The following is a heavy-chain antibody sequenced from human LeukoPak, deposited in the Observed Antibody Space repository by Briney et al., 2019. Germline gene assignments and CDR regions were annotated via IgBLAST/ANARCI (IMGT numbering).Heavy chain of an antibody. CDR2: IYTSGST. D-gene: IGHD3-10*01. V-gene: IGHV4-4*07. CDR3: ARDLTHYYGSGSYFDY. CDR1: GGSFSGYY. J-gene: IGHJ4*02. Sequence: PSETLSLTCAVYGGSFSGYYWSWIRQPAGKGLEWIGRIYTSGSTNYNPSLKSRVTMSVDTSKNQFSLKLSSVTAADTAVYYCARDLTHYYGSGSYFDYWGQGTLVTVSS.